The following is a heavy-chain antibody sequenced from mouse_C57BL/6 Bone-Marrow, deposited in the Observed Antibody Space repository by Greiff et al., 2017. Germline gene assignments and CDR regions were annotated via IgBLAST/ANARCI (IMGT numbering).Heavy chain of an antibody. V-gene: IGHV1-26*01. CDR2: INPNNGGT. J-gene: IGHJ2*01. CDR1: GYTFTDYY. Sequence: VQLQQSGPELVKPGASVKISCKASGYTFTDYYMNWVKQSHGKSLEWIGDINPNNGGTSYNQKFKGKATLTVDKSSSTAYMELRSLTSEDSAVYYCAGVLLRSFYYWGQGTTLTVSS. CDR3: AGVLLRSFYY. D-gene: IGHD1-1*01.